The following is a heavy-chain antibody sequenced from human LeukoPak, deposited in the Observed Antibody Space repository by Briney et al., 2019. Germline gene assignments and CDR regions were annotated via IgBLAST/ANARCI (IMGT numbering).Heavy chain of an antibody. CDR1: GFAFSSHG. CDR2: ISGSGDNT. D-gene: IGHD3-16*01. Sequence: GGSLRLSCAASGFAFSSHGMSWVRQAPGKGLEWVSTISGSGDNTYYADSVKGRFTISRDNSKNTLYLQMNSLRAEDTAVFYCAKDRDDYVWGSYLGAFDIWGQGTMVTVSS. V-gene: IGHV3-23*01. J-gene: IGHJ3*02. CDR3: AKDRDDYVWGSYLGAFDI.